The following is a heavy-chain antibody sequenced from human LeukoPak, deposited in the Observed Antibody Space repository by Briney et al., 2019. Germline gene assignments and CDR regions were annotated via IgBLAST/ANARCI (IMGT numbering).Heavy chain of an antibody. Sequence: GRSLRLSCAASGFTFSGYGMHWVRQAPGKGLEWVAVIWYDGSNEYYADSVKGRFTISRDNSKNTLYLQMNSLRAGDTAVYYCARDNADASGIDDYWGQGTLVTVSS. V-gene: IGHV3-33*01. J-gene: IGHJ4*02. D-gene: IGHD3-10*01. CDR2: IWYDGSNE. CDR3: ARDNADASGIDDY. CDR1: GFTFSGYG.